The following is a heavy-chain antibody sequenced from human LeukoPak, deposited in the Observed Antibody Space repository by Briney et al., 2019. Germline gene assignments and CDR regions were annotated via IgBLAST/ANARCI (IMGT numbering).Heavy chain of an antibody. D-gene: IGHD3-10*01. CDR1: GGSFSGYY. Sequence: SETLTLTCAVYGGSFSGYYWSWIRQPPGKGLEWIGEINHSGSTNYNPSLKGRVTISVDTSKNQFSLKLSSVTAADTAVYYCARGEYGSGSYHIDYWGQGTLVTVSS. V-gene: IGHV4-34*01. CDR3: ARGEYGSGSYHIDY. CDR2: INHSGST. J-gene: IGHJ4*02.